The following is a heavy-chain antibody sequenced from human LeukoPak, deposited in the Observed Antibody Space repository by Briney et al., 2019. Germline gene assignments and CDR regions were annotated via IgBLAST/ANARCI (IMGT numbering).Heavy chain of an antibody. CDR1: GFTFSSYA. V-gene: IGHV3-30-3*01. CDR2: ISYDGSNK. CDR3: ARGRGGSYDY. D-gene: IGHD1-26*01. Sequence: EGSLRLSCAASGFTFSSYAMHWVRQAPGKGLEWVAVISYDGSNKYYADSVKGRFTISRDNSKNTLYLQMNSLRAEDTAVYYCARGRGGSYDYWGQGTLVTVSS. J-gene: IGHJ4*02.